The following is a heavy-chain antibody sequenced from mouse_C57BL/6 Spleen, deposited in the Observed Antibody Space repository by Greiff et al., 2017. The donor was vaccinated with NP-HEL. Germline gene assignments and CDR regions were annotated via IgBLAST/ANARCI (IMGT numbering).Heavy chain of an antibody. Sequence: EVQLVESGGDLVKPGGSLKLSCAASGFTFSSYGMSWVRQTPDKRLEWVATISSGGSSTYYPDSVQGRFTLSRDNAKNTLYLQMSSLKSEDTAMYYWARQGTYDGSSYTPKAMDYWGQGTSVTVSS. D-gene: IGHD1-1*01. CDR3: ARQGTYDGSSYTPKAMDY. CDR1: GFTFSSYG. V-gene: IGHV5-6*01. CDR2: ISSGGSST. J-gene: IGHJ4*01.